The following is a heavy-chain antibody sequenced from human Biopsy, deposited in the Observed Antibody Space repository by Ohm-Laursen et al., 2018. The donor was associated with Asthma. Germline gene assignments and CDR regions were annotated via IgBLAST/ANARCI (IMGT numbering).Heavy chain of an antibody. CDR3: ARGSKIGRPRLVFNWVRTDYYYSLDV. Sequence: SVKVSCKASGGMFGNYAISWVRQAPGLGLEWMGGISPIFGSSNYAQRFQGRVTITVDIFTRTVYMELSSLRSDDTAVYYCARGSKIGRPRLVFNWVRTDYYYSLDVWGQGTTVTVSS. CDR1: GGMFGNYA. J-gene: IGHJ6*02. V-gene: IGHV1-69*06. CDR2: ISPIFGSS. D-gene: IGHD7-27*01.